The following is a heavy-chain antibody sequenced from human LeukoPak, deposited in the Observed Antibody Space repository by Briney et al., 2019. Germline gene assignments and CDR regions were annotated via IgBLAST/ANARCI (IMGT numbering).Heavy chain of an antibody. CDR3: ASNRRERSSIAHYYYYMDV. D-gene: IGHD2-21*01. J-gene: IGHJ6*03. V-gene: IGHV3-53*01. CDR2: IYSGGST. CDR1: GFTVSSNY. Sequence: GGSLRLSCAASGFTVSSNYMTWVRQAPGKGLEWVSVIYSGGSTYYADSVKGRFTISRDNSKNTLYLQMNSLRAEDTAVYYCASNRRERSSIAHYYYYMDVWGKGTTVTVSS.